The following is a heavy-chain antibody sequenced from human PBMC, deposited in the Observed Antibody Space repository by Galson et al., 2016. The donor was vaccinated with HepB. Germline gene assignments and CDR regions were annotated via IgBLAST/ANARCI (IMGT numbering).Heavy chain of an antibody. CDR1: GFTFRMYS. CDR3: ARARGFYDAFNI. J-gene: IGHJ3*02. Sequence: SLRLSCAASGFTFRMYSIHWMRQAPGKGLEWVAVISGSGRHEHYADSVKRRFAISRDNSRGTLVLQMGSLIAEDTAMYYCARARGFYDAFNIWGQGTMVSVSS. V-gene: IGHV3-30*09. CDR2: ISGSGRHE. D-gene: IGHD5-12*01.